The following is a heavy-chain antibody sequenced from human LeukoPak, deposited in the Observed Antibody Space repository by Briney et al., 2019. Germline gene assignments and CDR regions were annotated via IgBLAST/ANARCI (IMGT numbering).Heavy chain of an antibody. J-gene: IGHJ4*02. D-gene: IGHD6-13*01. CDR2: ISSNSRYI. Sequence: GGSLRLSCAASGFTFSSYWMSWVRQAPGKGLEWVSSISSNSRYIYYADSMRGRFTSSRDNAKNSLYLQMNSLKPEDTAVYYCARVAEAAAFDSWGQGTLVTVSS. V-gene: IGHV3-21*06. CDR3: ARVAEAAAFDS. CDR1: GFTFSSYW.